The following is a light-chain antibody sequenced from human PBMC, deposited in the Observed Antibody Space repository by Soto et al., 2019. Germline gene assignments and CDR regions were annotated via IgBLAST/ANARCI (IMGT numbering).Light chain of an antibody. CDR1: KSISSY. Sequence: DIQMTQSPSSLSASVGDRVTITCRASKSISSYLDWYQQKPGKAPKLLIYEASSLQSGVPSRFRGSGSGTEFTLTISSLQPEDFATDYCQQSYSTPYTFGQGTKVEIK. CDR2: EAS. CDR3: QQSYSTPYT. V-gene: IGKV1-39*01. J-gene: IGKJ2*01.